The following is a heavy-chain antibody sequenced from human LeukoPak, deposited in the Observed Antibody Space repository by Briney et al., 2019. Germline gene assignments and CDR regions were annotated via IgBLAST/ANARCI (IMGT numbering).Heavy chain of an antibody. CDR1: GYTFTGYY. CDR2: INPNSGGT. V-gene: IGHV1-2*06. CDR3: ARDLSGGWYYYYMDV. J-gene: IGHJ6*03. D-gene: IGHD6-19*01. Sequence: ASVKVSCKASGYTFTGYYMHWVRQAPGQGREWMGRINPNSGGTNYAQKFQGRVTMTRDTSISTAYMELSRLRCDDTAVYYCARDLSGGWYYYYMDVWGKGITVTVSS.